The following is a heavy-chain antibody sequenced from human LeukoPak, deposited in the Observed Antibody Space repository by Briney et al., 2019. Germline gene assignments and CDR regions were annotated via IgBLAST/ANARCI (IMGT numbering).Heavy chain of an antibody. D-gene: IGHD3-10*01. Sequence: SETLSLTCTVSGGSISSSSYYWGWIRQPPGKGLEWIGSIYYSGSTYYNPSLKSRVTISVDTSKNQFSLKLSSVTAADTAVYYCARETYYDSGFFFDYWGQGTLVTVSS. V-gene: IGHV4-39*02. J-gene: IGHJ4*02. CDR2: IYYSGST. CDR1: GGSISSSSYY. CDR3: ARETYYDSGFFFDY.